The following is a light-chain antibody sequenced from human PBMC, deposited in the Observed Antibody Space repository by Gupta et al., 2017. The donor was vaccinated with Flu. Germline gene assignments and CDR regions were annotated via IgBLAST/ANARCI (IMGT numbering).Light chain of an antibody. CDR3: CSYAGSDTLI. V-gene: IGLV2-11*01. CDR2: DVT. CDR1: SSDIGGYNY. J-gene: IGLJ2*01. Sequence: QSALTQPRSVSGPPGQSVTISCTGTSSDIGGYNYVSWYQQHPGKAPKLMIYDVTRRPSGVPDRFSGSKSGNTASLTISGLQAEDEADYYCCSYAGSDTLIFGGGTKLTVL.